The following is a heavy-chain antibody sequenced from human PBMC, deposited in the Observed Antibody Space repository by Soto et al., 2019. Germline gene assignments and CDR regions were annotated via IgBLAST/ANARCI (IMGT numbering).Heavy chain of an antibody. V-gene: IGHV4-59*12. CDR1: GGSISSYY. Sequence: SETLSLTCTVSGGSISSYYWSWIRQPPGKGLEWIGYIYYSGSTNYNPSLKSRVTISVDTSKNQFSLKLSSVTAADTAVYYCARVGRYNYGSTYYFDYWGQGTLVTVSS. CDR2: IYYSGST. J-gene: IGHJ4*02. D-gene: IGHD5-18*01. CDR3: ARVGRYNYGSTYYFDY.